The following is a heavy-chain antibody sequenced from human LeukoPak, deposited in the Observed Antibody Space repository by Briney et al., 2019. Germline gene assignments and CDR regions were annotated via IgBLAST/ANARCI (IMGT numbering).Heavy chain of an antibody. D-gene: IGHD6-19*01. J-gene: IGHJ4*02. CDR3: ARDRVGGSFDF. Sequence: GGSLRLSCAASGFAFSSYAMNWVRQAPGKGLEWVSFISSTSETIYYADSMKGRFAISRDNAENSLYLQMSSLRAGDTAVYYCARDRVGGSFDFWGQGTLVTVSS. CDR2: ISSTSETI. CDR1: GFAFSSYA. V-gene: IGHV3-48*01.